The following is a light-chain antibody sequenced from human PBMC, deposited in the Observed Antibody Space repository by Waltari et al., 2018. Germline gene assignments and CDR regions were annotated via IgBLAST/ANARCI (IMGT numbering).Light chain of an antibody. CDR3: QHYGSSPYL. CDR2: GTS. CDR1: QTLNNNY. J-gene: IGKJ2*01. Sequence: DTVLTQSPGTLSLSTGESVSLSCSASQTLNNNYLAWYQQKPGQAPGLLIHGTSKRATGVPDRFSGSGSGTDFTLTISRLEAEDSAVYYCQHYGSSPYLFGRGTKLEIK. V-gene: IGKV3-20*01.